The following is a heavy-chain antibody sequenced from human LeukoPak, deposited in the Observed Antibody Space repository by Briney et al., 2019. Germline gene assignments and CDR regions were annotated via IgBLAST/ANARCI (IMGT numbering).Heavy chain of an antibody. CDR3: ASNYGGNSAG. CDR2: IKQDGSEK. V-gene: IGHV3-7*02. J-gene: IGHJ4*02. CDR1: GFTFSSSW. D-gene: IGHD4-23*01. Sequence: GGSLRLSCAASGFTFSSSWMSWVRLAPGKGLEWVANIKQDGSEKYYVDAVKGRFTISRDNAKNSLYLQMNSLRDEDTAVYYCASNYGGNSAGWGQGTLVTVSS.